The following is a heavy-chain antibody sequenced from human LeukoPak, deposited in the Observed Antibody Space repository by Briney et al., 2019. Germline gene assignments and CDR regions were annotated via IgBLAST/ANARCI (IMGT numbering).Heavy chain of an antibody. CDR1: GFAFNNYD. D-gene: IGHD1-14*01. J-gene: IGHJ4*02. V-gene: IGHV3-23*01. Sequence: GSLRLSCAASGFAFNNYDMSWVRQAPGKGLDWVSAITNTGDDTYHADSVKGRFTISRDNSRNTLYLQMNSLKGDDTAIYYCVKGSTTSRPYYFDSWGQGTLITVSS. CDR3: VKGSTTSRPYYFDS. CDR2: ITNTGDDT.